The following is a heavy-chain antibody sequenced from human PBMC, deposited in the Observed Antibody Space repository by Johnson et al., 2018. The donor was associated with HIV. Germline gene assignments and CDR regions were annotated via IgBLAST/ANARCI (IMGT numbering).Heavy chain of an antibody. CDR2: ISGSGGST. D-gene: IGHD3-9*01. CDR1: GFTFSSYA. J-gene: IGHJ3*02. CDR3: AKDRPPGLTGYYDAFDI. Sequence: VQLVESGGGLVQPGGSLRLSCAASGFTFSSYAMSWVRQAPGKGLEWVSAISGSGGSTYYADSVQGRFTISRDNSKNTLYLQMNSLRAEDTAVYYCAKDRPPGLTGYYDAFDIWGQGTMVTVSS. V-gene: IGHV3-23*04.